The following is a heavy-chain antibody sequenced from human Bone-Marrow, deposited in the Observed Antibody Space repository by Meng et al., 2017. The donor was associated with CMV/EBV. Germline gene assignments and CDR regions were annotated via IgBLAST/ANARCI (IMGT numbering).Heavy chain of an antibody. D-gene: IGHD2/OR15-2a*01. V-gene: IGHV3-49*04. CDR1: GFTFGDYA. J-gene: IGHJ6*02. Sequence: GGSLRLSCTASGFTFGDYAMSWVRQAPGKGLEWVGFIRSKAYGGTTEYAASVKGRFTISRDDSKSIAYLQMNSLKTEDTAVYYCARDFSRMDVWGQGTTVTVSS. CDR2: IRSKAYGGTT. CDR3: ARDFSRMDV.